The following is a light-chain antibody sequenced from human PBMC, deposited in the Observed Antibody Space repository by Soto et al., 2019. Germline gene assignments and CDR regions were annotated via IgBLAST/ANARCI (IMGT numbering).Light chain of an antibody. CDR3: QQYDNLPT. CDR2: DAS. CDR1: QDISNY. Sequence: DIQMTQSPSSLSASVGDRVTITCQASQDISNYLNRYQQKQGKAPKLLIYDASNLETGVPSRFSGSGSGTDFTFTISSLQAEDIATYYCQQYDNLPTFGPGTKVDIK. V-gene: IGKV1-33*01. J-gene: IGKJ3*01.